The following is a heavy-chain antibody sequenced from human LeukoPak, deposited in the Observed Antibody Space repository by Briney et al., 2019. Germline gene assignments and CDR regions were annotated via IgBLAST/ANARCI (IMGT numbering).Heavy chain of an antibody. CDR3: ARVRRITMVRGVIDFDY. J-gene: IGHJ4*02. V-gene: IGHV1-18*01. CDR2: INAYNGNT. Sequence: ASVKVSCKASGYTFFTSGVNWVRQAPGQGLEWMGWINAYNGNTNYAQNLQGRVTMTTDTSTSTAYMELRSLRSDDTAVYYCARVRRITMVRGVIDFDYWGQGTLVTVSS. D-gene: IGHD3-10*01. CDR1: GYTFFTSG.